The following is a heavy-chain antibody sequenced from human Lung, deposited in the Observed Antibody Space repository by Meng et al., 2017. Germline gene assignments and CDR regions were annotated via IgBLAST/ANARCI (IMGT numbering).Heavy chain of an antibody. Sequence: LRLSCTVSGGSISSYSYYWIWIRQPAGKGLEWIGRIYASGSTNYNPSLKSRVSISVDRSKNQFSLRLTSVTAADTAVYYCARDAYSGYAMAYWGQGTLVTVSS. CDR2: IYASGST. V-gene: IGHV4-61*02. J-gene: IGHJ4*02. CDR1: GGSISSYSYY. CDR3: ARDAYSGYAMAY. D-gene: IGHD5-12*01.